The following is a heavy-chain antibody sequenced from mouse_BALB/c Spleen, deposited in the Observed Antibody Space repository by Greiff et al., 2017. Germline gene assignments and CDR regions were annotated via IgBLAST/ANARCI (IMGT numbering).Heavy chain of an antibody. CDR3: ARVGSTMITTEVYYYAMDY. D-gene: IGHD2-4*01. J-gene: IGHJ4*01. CDR1: GYTFTDYN. CDR2: IYPYNGGT. V-gene: IGHV1S29*02. Sequence: VQLQQSGPELVKPGASVKISCKASGYTFTDYNMHWVKQSHGKSLEWIGYIYPYNGGTGYNQKFKSKATLTVDNSSSTAYMELRSLTSEDSAVYYCARVGSTMITTEVYYYAMDYWGQGTSVTVSS.